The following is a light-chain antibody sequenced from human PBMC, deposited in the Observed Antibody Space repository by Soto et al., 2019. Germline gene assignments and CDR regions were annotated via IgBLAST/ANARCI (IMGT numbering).Light chain of an antibody. V-gene: IGKV1-9*01. CDR3: QQLNSYPLT. J-gene: IGKJ4*01. CDR1: QGISSY. CDR2: AAS. Sequence: IQLTQSPSSLSASVGDRVTITCRASQGISSYLAWYQQKPGKAPKLLIYAASTLQSGVPSQFSGSGSGTDFTLTISSLQPEDSATYYCQQLNSYPLTFGGGTKVEIK.